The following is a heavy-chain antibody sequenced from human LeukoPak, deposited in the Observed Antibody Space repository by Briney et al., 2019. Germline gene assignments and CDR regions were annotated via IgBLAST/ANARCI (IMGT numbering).Heavy chain of an antibody. V-gene: IGHV1-24*01. J-gene: IGHJ5*02. CDR3: TTGRPSRHADWLATHNWFDP. Sequence: ASVRVSCKVSGYILAELSIHWVRQAPGKGLEWMGGFDPEDGETIYAQNFQGRVTMTEDTSTDTAYMELSSLRSEDTAVYYCTTGRPSRHADWLATHNWFDPWGQGTLVTVSS. D-gene: IGHD3-9*01. CDR1: GYILAELS. CDR2: FDPEDGET.